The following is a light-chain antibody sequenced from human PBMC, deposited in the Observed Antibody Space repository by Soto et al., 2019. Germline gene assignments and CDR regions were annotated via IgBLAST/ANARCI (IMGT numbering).Light chain of an antibody. V-gene: IGKV3-20*01. CDR1: QSIRSSY. CDR3: QEDSSTFST. J-gene: IGKJ1*01. Sequence: EIVLTQSPGTLSFSPGERATLSCRASQSIRSSYLACYQQKPGQAPRLLVYGASSRATGIPDTFSGSGSGTDFTHAISRLEAEDFALYYCQEDSSTFSTFGQGTKVFIK. CDR2: GAS.